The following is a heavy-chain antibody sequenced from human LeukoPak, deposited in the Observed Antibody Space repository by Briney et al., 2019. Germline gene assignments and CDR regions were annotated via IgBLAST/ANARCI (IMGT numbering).Heavy chain of an antibody. CDR2: IIPILGIA. CDR1: GGTFSSYA. D-gene: IGHD5-24*01. V-gene: IGHV1-69*04. CDR3: ARTDRDGYNY. J-gene: IGHJ4*02. Sequence: SVKVSCKASGGTFSSYAISWVRQAPGQGLEWMGRIIPILGIANYAQKFQGRVTITADKSASTAYMELSSLRSEDTAVYYCARTDRDGYNYWGQGTLVTVSS.